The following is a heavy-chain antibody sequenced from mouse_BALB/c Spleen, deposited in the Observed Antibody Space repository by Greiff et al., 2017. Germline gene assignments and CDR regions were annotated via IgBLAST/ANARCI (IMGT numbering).Heavy chain of an antibody. D-gene: IGHD2-3*01. CDR3: ARSDGYSWFAY. J-gene: IGHJ3*01. V-gene: IGHV1-54*03. CDR1: GYAFTNYL. CDR2: INPGSGGT. Sequence: VQLQQSGAELVRPGTSVKVSCKASGYAFTNYLIEWVKQRPGQGLEWIGVINPGSGGTNYNEKFKGKATLTADKSSSTAYMQLSSLTSDDSAVYFCARSDGYSWFAYWGQGTLVTVSA.